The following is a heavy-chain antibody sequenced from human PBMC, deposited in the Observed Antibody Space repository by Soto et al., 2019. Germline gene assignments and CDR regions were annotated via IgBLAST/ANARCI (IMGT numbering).Heavy chain of an antibody. V-gene: IGHV1-18*04. CDR2: INPYNANT. J-gene: IGHJ3*02. Sequence: VQLVQSGAAMKKPGASVKVSCKTSGYTFTNHGINWVRQAPGQGLEWMGWINPYNANTNYAQKLQGRVTMTTATSTSKADMDLRSLTSDDTAVYYCARDRVAGIWGDAFDIWGQGTMVTVSS. CDR1: GYTFTNHG. CDR3: ARDRVAGIWGDAFDI. D-gene: IGHD3-16*01.